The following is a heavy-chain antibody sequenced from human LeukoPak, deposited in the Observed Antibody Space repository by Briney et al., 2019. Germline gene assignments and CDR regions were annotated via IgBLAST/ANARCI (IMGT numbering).Heavy chain of an antibody. CDR2: VNHGGST. J-gene: IGHJ4*02. D-gene: IGHD2-21*02. CDR1: GGSFSGYV. CDR3: ARGRGDSRRDFDY. V-gene: IGHV4-34*01. Sequence: SETLSLTCAVYGGSFSGYVWSWIRQPPGKGLEWIGEVNHGGSTNYNPSLKSRVTVSVDTSQNHFSLKLRSVTAADTAVYYCARGRGDSRRDFDYWGQGTLVTVSS.